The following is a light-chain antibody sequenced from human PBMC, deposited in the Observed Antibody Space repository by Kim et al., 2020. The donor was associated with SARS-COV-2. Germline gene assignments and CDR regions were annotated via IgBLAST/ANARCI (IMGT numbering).Light chain of an antibody. Sequence: SSELTQDPVVSVALGQTVRITCQGDTLRSYYASWFQQKPGQAPVLVFYGYNNRPSGIPDRFSGSTSGNTASLTITGAQAEDEADYYCNSRDSSGNRLLFGGGTKLAVL. V-gene: IGLV3-19*01. CDR2: GYN. CDR3: NSRDSSGNRLL. J-gene: IGLJ2*01. CDR1: TLRSYY.